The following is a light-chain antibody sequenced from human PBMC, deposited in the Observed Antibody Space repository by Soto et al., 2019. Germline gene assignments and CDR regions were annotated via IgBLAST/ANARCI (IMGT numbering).Light chain of an antibody. CDR1: SSNIGHDY. CDR2: DNN. Sequence: QSVLTQPPSVSAAPGQRITISCSGSSSNIGHDYVSWYQQLPGTAPKLVIYDNNKRPSGIPDRFSGSKSGTSATLGITGLQTGDEAEYYCGTWDSNVSVSYVFGTGTKVTVL. J-gene: IGLJ1*01. V-gene: IGLV1-51*01. CDR3: GTWDSNVSVSYV.